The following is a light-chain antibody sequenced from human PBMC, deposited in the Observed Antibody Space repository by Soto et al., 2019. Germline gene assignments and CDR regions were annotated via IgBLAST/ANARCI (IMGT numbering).Light chain of an antibody. CDR3: GTWDSSLSAGV. J-gene: IGLJ7*01. V-gene: IGLV1-51*01. Sequence: QSVLTQPPSVSAAPGQTVTISCSGSDSNIGNDFVSWYQHLPGTAPKLLIYDNNKRPSGISDRFSGSKSGTSATLGITGLQTGDEADYYCGTWDSSLSAGVFGTGTQLTVL. CDR1: DSNIGNDF. CDR2: DNN.